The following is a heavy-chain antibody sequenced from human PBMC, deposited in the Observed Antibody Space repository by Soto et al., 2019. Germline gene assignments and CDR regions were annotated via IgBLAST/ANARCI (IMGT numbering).Heavy chain of an antibody. V-gene: IGHV4-59*01. CDR1: GGSISSYY. D-gene: IGHD3-3*01. Sequence: QVQLQESGPGLVKPSETLSLTCTVSGGSISSYYWSWIRQPPGKGLEWIGYIYYSWSTNYNPSLKSRVTISVDTSKNQFSLKLSSVTAADTAVYYCAGDEGGSFGVVIKWGQGTLVTVSS. CDR3: AGDEGGSFGVVIK. CDR2: IYYSWST. J-gene: IGHJ4*02.